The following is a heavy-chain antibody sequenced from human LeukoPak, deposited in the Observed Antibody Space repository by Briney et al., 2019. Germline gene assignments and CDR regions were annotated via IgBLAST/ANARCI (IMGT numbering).Heavy chain of an antibody. CDR1: GYSFTSYW. CDR3: ARHRGYSGYVDAFDI. V-gene: IGHV5-51*01. D-gene: IGHD5-12*01. Sequence: GESLKISCKGSGYSFTSYWISWVRQMPGKGLEWMGIIYPGDSDTRYSPSFQGQVTISADKSISTAYLQWSSLKASDTAMYYCARHRGYSGYVDAFDIWGQGTMVTVSS. CDR2: IYPGDSDT. J-gene: IGHJ3*02.